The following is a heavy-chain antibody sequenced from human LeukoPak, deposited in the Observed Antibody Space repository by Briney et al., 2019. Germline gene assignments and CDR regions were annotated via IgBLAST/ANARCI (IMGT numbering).Heavy chain of an antibody. V-gene: IGHV4-39*01. CDR2: IYYTGST. J-gene: IGHJ4*02. D-gene: IGHD1-26*01. CDR1: GASISGGTYY. Sequence: SETLSLTCSVSGASISGGTYYWGWIRQPPGKGLEWIGSIYYTGSTYDNPSLKSRVTISVDTSKNQSSLKLSSVTAADMAVYYCARRGGSGRAFDYWGQGTLVTVSS. CDR3: ARRGGSGRAFDY.